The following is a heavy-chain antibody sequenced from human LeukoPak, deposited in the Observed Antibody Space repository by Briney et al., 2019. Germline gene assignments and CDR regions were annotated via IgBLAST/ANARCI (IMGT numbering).Heavy chain of an antibody. D-gene: IGHD3-22*01. V-gene: IGHV3-48*03. CDR1: GFTFSSYE. Sequence: GSLRLSCAASGFTFSSYEMNWVRQAPGKGLEWVSYISSSGSTIYYADSVQGRFTISRDNSKNTLYLQMNSLRAEDTAVYYCAKHFYDSRGYYYYYMDVWGKGTTVTVSS. CDR2: ISSSGSTI. J-gene: IGHJ6*03. CDR3: AKHFYDSRGYYYYYMDV.